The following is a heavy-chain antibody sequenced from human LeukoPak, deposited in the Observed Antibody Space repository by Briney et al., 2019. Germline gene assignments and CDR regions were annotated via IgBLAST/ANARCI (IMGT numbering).Heavy chain of an antibody. J-gene: IGHJ4*02. V-gene: IGHV1-69*13. D-gene: IGHD6-19*01. CDR1: GGTFSSYA. CDR2: IIPIFGTA. CDR3: ARDRVEYEVAGTGNFDY. Sequence: SVKVSCKASGGTFSSYAISWVRQAPGQGLEWMGGIIPIFGTANYAQKFQGRVTITADESTCTAYMELSSLRSEDTAVYYCARDRVEYEVAGTGNFDYWGQGTLVTVSS.